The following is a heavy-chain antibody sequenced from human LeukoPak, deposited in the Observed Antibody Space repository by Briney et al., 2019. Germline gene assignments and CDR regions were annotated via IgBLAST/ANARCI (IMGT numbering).Heavy chain of an antibody. CDR1: GYSFTSYW. CDR2: IYPGDSDT. J-gene: IGHJ4*02. V-gene: IGHV5-51*01. CDR3: SRGGPNCGGDCYYFDY. Sequence: GESLKISSKGSGYSFTSYWIGWVRQMPGKGLEWMGIIYPGDSDTRYSPSFQGQVTISAHKSISTTYLQWSSLKASDTAMYYCSRGGPNCGGDCYYFDYWGQGTLVTVSS. D-gene: IGHD2-21*02.